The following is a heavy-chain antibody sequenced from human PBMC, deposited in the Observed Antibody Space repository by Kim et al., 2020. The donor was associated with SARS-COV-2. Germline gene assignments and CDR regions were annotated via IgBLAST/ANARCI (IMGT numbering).Heavy chain of an antibody. CDR2: IYYSGST. Sequence: SETLSLTCTVSGGSISSSSYYWGWIRQPPGKGLEWIGSIYYSGSTYYNPSLKSRVTISVDTSKNQFSLKLSSVTAADTAVYYCARSSTLNYDILTGYYSPYYFDYWGQGTLVTVSS. V-gene: IGHV4-39*01. J-gene: IGHJ4*02. CDR3: ARSSTLNYDILTGYYSPYYFDY. CDR1: GGSISSSSYY. D-gene: IGHD3-9*01.